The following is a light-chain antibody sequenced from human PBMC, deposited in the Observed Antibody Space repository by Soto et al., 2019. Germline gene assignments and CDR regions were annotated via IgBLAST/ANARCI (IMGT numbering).Light chain of an antibody. CDR2: EGS. Sequence: QSALTQPASVSGSPGQSITISCTGTSSDVGSYNLVSWYQQHPGKAPKLMIYEGSKRPSGVSNRISGSKSGNTASLTISGLQAEVEADYYCCSYAGSSPVVFGGGTKLTVL. J-gene: IGLJ2*01. V-gene: IGLV2-23*01. CDR3: CSYAGSSPVV. CDR1: SSDVGSYNL.